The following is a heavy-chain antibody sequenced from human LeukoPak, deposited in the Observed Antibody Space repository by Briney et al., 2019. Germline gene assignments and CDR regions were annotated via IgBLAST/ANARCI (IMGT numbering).Heavy chain of an antibody. J-gene: IGHJ5*02. CDR3: ARNQIPGYSSGWYRNWFDP. CDR2: INSSGSTI. Sequence: GGSLRLSCAASGFTFSSYEMNWVRQAPGKGLEWVSYINSSGSTIYYADSVKGRFTISRDNAKNSLYLQMNSLRAEDTAVYYCARNQIPGYSSGWYRNWFDPWGQGTLVTVSS. CDR1: GFTFSSYE. V-gene: IGHV3-48*03. D-gene: IGHD6-19*01.